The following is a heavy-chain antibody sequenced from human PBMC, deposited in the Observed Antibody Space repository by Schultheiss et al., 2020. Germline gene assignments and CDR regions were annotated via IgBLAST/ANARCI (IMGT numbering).Heavy chain of an antibody. Sequence: GGSLTLSCAASGFTFSSYWMHWVRQAPGKGLVWVSRINSDGSSTSYADSVKGRFTISRDNAKNTLYLQMNSLRAEDTAVYYCARVDRGGPYYYGMDVWGQGTTVTVSS. D-gene: IGHD3-16*01. CDR1: GFTFSSYW. CDR3: ARVDRGGPYYYGMDV. CDR2: INSDGSST. V-gene: IGHV3-74*01. J-gene: IGHJ6*02.